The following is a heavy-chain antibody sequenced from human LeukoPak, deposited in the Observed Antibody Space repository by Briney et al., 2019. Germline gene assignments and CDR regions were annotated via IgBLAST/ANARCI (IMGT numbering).Heavy chain of an antibody. CDR1: GFTVSSHW. Sequence: GGSLRLSCAASGFTVSSHWMYWVRQVPGKGLVWVARINEDGSSIIYADSVKGRFAISSDIAENTIYLLMNSLRVEDTAIYYCIRSSGWPDSWGQGTLVTVSS. CDR3: IRSSGWPDS. CDR2: INEDGSSI. V-gene: IGHV3-74*01. D-gene: IGHD6-19*01. J-gene: IGHJ5*01.